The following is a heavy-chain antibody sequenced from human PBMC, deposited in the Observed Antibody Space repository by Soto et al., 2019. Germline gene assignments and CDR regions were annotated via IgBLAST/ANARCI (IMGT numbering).Heavy chain of an antibody. CDR3: ARRGYTYGVFEY. V-gene: IGHV4-39*01. CDR2: IYYSGST. CDR1: GGSISSSSYY. D-gene: IGHD5-18*01. Sequence: QLQLQESGPGLVKPLETLSLTCTVSGGSISSSSYYWDWIRQPPGKGLEWIGSIYYSGSTYYNPSRKSRVTTSVDTSKNQFSLKLSSVTAADTAVYYCARRGYTYGVFEYWGQGILVTVSS. J-gene: IGHJ4*02.